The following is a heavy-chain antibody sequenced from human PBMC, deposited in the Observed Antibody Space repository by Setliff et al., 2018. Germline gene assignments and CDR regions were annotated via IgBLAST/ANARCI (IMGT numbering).Heavy chain of an antibody. D-gene: IGHD2-15*01. CDR3: TKDQFRNSGGLYS. Sequence: GGSLRLSCAASGFTFDDYTMHWVRQAPGKGLEWVSLITWDGGSTFYADSVKGRFTISRDNRKNSLYLQMNSLTSEDTALYFCTKDQFRNSGGLYSWGQGTLVTVSS. CDR1: GFTFDDYT. V-gene: IGHV3-43*01. J-gene: IGHJ5*02. CDR2: ITWDGGST.